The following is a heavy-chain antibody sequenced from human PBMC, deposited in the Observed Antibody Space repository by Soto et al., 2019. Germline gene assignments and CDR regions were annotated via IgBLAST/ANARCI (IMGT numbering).Heavy chain of an antibody. CDR2: ISSSSSYT. CDR1: GFTFSDYY. V-gene: IGHV3-11*06. J-gene: IGHJ4*02. CDR3: ARHRVKYSGYEAFDY. Sequence: PGGSLRLSCAASGFTFSDYYMSWIRQAPGKGLEWVSYISSSSSYTSYADTVKGRFTISRDNAKNSLYLQMNSLRAEDTAVYYCARHRVKYSGYEAFDYWGQGALVTVSS. D-gene: IGHD5-12*01.